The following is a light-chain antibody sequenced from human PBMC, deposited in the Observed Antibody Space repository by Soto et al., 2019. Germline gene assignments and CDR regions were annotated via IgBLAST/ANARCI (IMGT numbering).Light chain of an antibody. J-gene: IGKJ4*01. Sequence: DIQMTQSPSSLSASVGDRVNITCRASQSISLYVSWYQQKAGQAPELLIYAPSLLQGGVPPRFSGSGSGTDFTLTISGLQRADFATYFCQQSYATPLTFGGGTKVEI. CDR1: QSISLY. V-gene: IGKV1-39*01. CDR3: QQSYATPLT. CDR2: APS.